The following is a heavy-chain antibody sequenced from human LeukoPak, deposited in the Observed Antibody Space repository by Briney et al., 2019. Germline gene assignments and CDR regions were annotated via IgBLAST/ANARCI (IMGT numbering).Heavy chain of an antibody. CDR1: GFTFSDYY. CDR3: ASVVGWYDYYYGMDV. CDR2: ISSSGSTT. J-gene: IGHJ6*02. Sequence: GGSLRLSCAASGFTFSDYYMSWIRQAPGKGLEWVSYISSSGSTTYYADSVKGRFTISRDNAKNSLYLQMNSLRAEDTAVYYCASVVGWYDYYYGMDVWGQGTTVTVSS. D-gene: IGHD1-26*01. V-gene: IGHV3-11*01.